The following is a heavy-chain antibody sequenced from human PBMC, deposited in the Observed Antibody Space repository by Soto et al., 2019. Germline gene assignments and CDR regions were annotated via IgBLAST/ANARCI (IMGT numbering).Heavy chain of an antibody. Sequence: QVQLVQSGAEVKKPGSSVKVSCKASGGTFSSYAISWVRQAPGQGLEWVGGIIPIFGTANYAQKFQGRVTITADESMSTAYMQLSSLRSEDTAVYYCARDLGPFTMVRGSAWFDPWGQGTLVTVSS. CDR2: IIPIFGTA. D-gene: IGHD3-10*01. CDR1: GGTFSSYA. V-gene: IGHV1-69*01. CDR3: ARDLGPFTMVRGSAWFDP. J-gene: IGHJ5*02.